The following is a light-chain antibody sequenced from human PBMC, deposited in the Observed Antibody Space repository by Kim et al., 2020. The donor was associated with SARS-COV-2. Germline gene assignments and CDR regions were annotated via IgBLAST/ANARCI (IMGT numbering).Light chain of an antibody. CDR2: GAS. Sequence: PGERVTLSCRASQSVSSSYLTWYQQKPDQAPRLLIYGASSRATGIPARFSGSGSGTDFTLTISSLQPEDFAVYYCQQDYNLLTFGGGTKVDI. J-gene: IGKJ4*01. V-gene: IGKV3D-7*01. CDR1: QSVSSSY. CDR3: QQDYNLLT.